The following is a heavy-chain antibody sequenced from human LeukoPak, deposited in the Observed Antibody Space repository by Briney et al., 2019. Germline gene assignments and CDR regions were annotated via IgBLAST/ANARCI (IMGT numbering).Heavy chain of an antibody. CDR2: ISWNSGNI. Sequence: GRSLRLSCAASGFTFDDYAMHWVRQAPGKGLEWVSGISWNSGNIGYADSVKGRFTISRDNAKKSLYLQMNSLRAEDMALYYCAKGTYYDFWRGYSFDACGQGSLVT. J-gene: IGHJ5*02. CDR1: GFTFDDYA. CDR3: AKGTYYDFWRGYSFDA. D-gene: IGHD3-3*01. V-gene: IGHV3-9*03.